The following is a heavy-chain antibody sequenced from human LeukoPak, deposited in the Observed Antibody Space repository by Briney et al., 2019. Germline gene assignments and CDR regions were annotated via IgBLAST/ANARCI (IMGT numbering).Heavy chain of an antibody. Sequence: SETLSLTCTVSGGPISSGSYYWSWIRQPAGKGLEWIGRMYISGSTNYNPSLSGSTNYNPSLKSRVTISVDMSREQFSLKLSSVTAADTAVYYCARDRTVRGGIDYWGQGTLVTVSS. J-gene: IGHJ4*02. D-gene: IGHD3-10*01. CDR3: ARDRTVRGGIDY. V-gene: IGHV4-61*02. CDR2: MYISGSTNYNPSLSGST. CDR1: GGPISSGSYY.